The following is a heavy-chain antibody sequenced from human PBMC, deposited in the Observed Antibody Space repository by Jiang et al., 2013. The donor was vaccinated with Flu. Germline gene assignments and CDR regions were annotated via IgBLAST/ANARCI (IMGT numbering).Heavy chain of an antibody. J-gene: IGHJ4*02. Sequence: NIKQDGSEKYYVDSVKGRFTISRDNAKNSLYLQMNSLRVEDTAVYYCATSRSFDYWGQGTLVTVSS. CDR2: IKQDGSEK. V-gene: IGHV3-7*01. CDR3: ATSRSFDY.